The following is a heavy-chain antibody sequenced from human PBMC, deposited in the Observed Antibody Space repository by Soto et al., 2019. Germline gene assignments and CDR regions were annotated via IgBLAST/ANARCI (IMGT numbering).Heavy chain of an antibody. J-gene: IGHJ6*02. V-gene: IGHV1-18*01. Sequence: YAQKFRGRVTMTTDTSTTTVYMELTNLRSDDKAVYYCARCIQGDYYYGMDVWGQGTTVTVSS. D-gene: IGHD5-18*01. CDR3: ARCIQGDYYYGMDV.